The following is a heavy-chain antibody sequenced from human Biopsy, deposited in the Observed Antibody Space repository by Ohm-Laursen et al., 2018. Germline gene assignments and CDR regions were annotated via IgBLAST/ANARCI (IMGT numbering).Heavy chain of an antibody. CDR3: ARGRNYIWGNEPWD. J-gene: IGHJ1*01. Sequence: SETLSLTCAVSGHSVRSGYYWGWIRQPPGEGLEWIGSIFQNGYTYYNPSLETRVTISVDTSKDQFSLKLTSVAAADTAVYYCARGRNYIWGNEPWDWGQGTLVTVSS. CDR2: IFQNGYT. CDR1: GHSVRSGYY. V-gene: IGHV4-38-2*01. D-gene: IGHD3-16*01.